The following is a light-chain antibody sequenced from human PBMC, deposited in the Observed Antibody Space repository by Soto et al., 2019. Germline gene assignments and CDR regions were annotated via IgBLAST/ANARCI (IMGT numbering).Light chain of an antibody. CDR3: VLYMGSGFWV. J-gene: IGLJ3*02. Sequence: QTVVTQKPSFSVSPGGTVTLTCGLSSGSVSTSYYPSWYQQTPGQAPRTLIYSTNTRSSGVPDRFSGSNLGNKAALTITGAQADDESDYYCVLYMGSGFWVFGGGTKLTVL. V-gene: IGLV8-61*01. CDR1: SGSVSTSYY. CDR2: STN.